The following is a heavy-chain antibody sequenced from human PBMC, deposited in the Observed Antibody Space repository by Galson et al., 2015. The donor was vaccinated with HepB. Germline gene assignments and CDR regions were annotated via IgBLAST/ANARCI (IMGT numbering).Heavy chain of an antibody. D-gene: IGHD2-2*01. J-gene: IGHJ4*02. Sequence: SVKVSCKASGYTFTSYGISWVRQAPGQGLEWMGWISAYNGNTNYAQKLQGRVTMTTDTSTSTAYMELRSLRSDDTAVYYCARDTYCSSTSCSDYCGQGTLVTVSS. CDR2: ISAYNGNT. CDR3: ARDTYCSSTSCSDY. CDR1: GYTFTSYG. V-gene: IGHV1-18*01.